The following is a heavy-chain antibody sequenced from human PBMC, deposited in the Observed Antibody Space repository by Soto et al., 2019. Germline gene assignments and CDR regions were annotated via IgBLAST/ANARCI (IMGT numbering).Heavy chain of an antibody. CDR1: GFTFSNAW. Sequence: GESLKISCAASGFTFSNAWMSWVRQAPGKGLEWVGRIKSKTDGGTTDYAAPVKGRFTISRDDSKNTLYLQMNSLKTEDTAVYYCTTNWGLRNDAFDIWGQGTMVTVSS. V-gene: IGHV3-15*01. CDR2: IKSKTDGGTT. D-gene: IGHD7-27*01. CDR3: TTNWGLRNDAFDI. J-gene: IGHJ3*02.